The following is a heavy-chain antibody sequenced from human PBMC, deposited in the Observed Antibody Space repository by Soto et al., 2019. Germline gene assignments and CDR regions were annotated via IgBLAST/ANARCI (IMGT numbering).Heavy chain of an antibody. CDR2: ISYDGSNK. V-gene: IGHV3-30*18. D-gene: IGHD2-21*02. Sequence: ESGGGVVQPGRSLRLSCAASGFTFSSYGMHWVRQAPGKGPEWVAVISYDGSNKYYADSVKGRFTISRDNSKNTLHLQMNSLRAEDTAVYYCAKDKVPVVVTAPFDYWGQGTLVTVSS. J-gene: IGHJ4*02. CDR1: GFTFSSYG. CDR3: AKDKVPVVVTAPFDY.